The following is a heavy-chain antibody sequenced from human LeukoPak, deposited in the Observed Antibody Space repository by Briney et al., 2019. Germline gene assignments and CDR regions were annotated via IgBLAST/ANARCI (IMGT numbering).Heavy chain of an antibody. CDR2: INPNSGGT. V-gene: IGHV1-2*02. CDR1: GYTFTGYY. D-gene: IGHD3-22*01. J-gene: IGHJ4*02. CDR3: ARGGDYYDSSGYYGY. Sequence: GASVKVSCKASGYTFTGYYMHWVRQAPGQGLEWMGWINPNSGGTDYTQKFQGRVTMTRDTSISTAYMELSSLRSEDTAVYYCARGGDYYDSSGYYGYWGQGTLVTVSS.